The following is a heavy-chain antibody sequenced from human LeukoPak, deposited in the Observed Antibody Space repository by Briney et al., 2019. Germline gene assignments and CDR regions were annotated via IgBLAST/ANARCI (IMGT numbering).Heavy chain of an antibody. CDR2: IYQSGST. CDR3: ARGPGISGDHIYPDY. J-gene: IGHJ4*02. V-gene: IGHV4-38-2*02. Sequence: PSETLSITCTVSGYSISSGKYWAWIRQTPGKGLEWIGSIYQSGSTYYTSSLKSRVTMSVDTSKNQFSLNLTSVTAADTAVYFCARGPGISGDHIYPDYWGQGTLVTVSS. D-gene: IGHD2-21*01. CDR1: GYSISSGKY.